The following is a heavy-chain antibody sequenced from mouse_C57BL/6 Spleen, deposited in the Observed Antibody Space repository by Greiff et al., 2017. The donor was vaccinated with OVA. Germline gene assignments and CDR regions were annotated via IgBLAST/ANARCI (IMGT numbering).Heavy chain of an antibody. D-gene: IGHD2-3*01. CDR1: GYAFTNYL. CDR3: ARPIYDCYADY. CDR2: INPGSGGT. Sequence: VQLQQSGAELVRPGTSVKVSCKASGYAFTNYLIEWVKQRPGQGLEWIGVINPGSGGTNYNEKFKGKATLTADKSSSTAYMQLSSLTSEDSAVYFCARPIYDCYADYWGQGTTLTVSS. V-gene: IGHV1-54*01. J-gene: IGHJ2*01.